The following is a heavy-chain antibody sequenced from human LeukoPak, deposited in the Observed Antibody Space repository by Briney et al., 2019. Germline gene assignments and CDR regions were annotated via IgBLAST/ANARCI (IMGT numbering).Heavy chain of an antibody. V-gene: IGHV3-15*01. CDR2: IKSKTDGGTT. Sequence: GGSLRLYCAASGFTFSNAWMSWVRQAPGKGLEWVGRIKSKTDGGTTDYAAPVKGRFTISRDDSKNTLYLQMNSLKTEDTAVYYCTTVGVGSTLHAFDIWGQGTMVTVSS. CDR3: TTVGVGSTLHAFDI. J-gene: IGHJ3*02. D-gene: IGHD1-26*01. CDR1: GFTFSNAW.